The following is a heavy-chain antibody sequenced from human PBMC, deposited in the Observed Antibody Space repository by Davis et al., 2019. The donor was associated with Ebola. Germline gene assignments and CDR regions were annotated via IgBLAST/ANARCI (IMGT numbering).Heavy chain of an antibody. D-gene: IGHD6-6*01. CDR1: GFTFSSSW. CDR3: ARAKYYGMDV. Sequence: GESLKISCAASGFTFSSSWMHWVRQAPGKGLVWVSLIHNDGSITTYADSVKGRFTISRDNAKNTLYLQMNTLRAEDTAVYYCARAKYYGMDVWGKGTTVTVSS. V-gene: IGHV3-74*01. J-gene: IGHJ6*04. CDR2: IHNDGSIT.